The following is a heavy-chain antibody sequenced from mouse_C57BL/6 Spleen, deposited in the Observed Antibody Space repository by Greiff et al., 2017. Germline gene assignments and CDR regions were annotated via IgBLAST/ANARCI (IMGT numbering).Heavy chain of an antibody. CDR2: IDPSDSYT. D-gene: IGHD2-1*01. V-gene: IGHV1-59*01. J-gene: IGHJ2*01. CDR1: GYTFTSYW. Sequence: QVQLQQPGAELVRPGTSVKLSCKASGYTFTSYWMHWVKQRPGQGLEWIGVIDPSDSYTNYNQKFKGKATLTVDTSSSTAYMQLSSQTSEDSAVYYWAREGTRVKGDYWGQGTTLTVSS. CDR3: AREGTRVKGDY.